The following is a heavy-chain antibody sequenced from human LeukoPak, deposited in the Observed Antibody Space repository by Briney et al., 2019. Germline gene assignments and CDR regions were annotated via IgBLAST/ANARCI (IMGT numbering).Heavy chain of an antibody. J-gene: IGHJ5*02. D-gene: IGHD6-13*01. CDR2: ISSSGRNI. V-gene: IGHV3-48*03. CDR1: GFNFSAYE. Sequence: PGGSLRLSRAASGFNFSAYEMNWVRQAPGKGLEWVSYISSSGRNINYADSVKGRFNISRDNAKNSLYLQMNSLRAEDTAVYYCARVRQQLSDPWGQGTRVIVSS. CDR3: ARVRQQLSDP.